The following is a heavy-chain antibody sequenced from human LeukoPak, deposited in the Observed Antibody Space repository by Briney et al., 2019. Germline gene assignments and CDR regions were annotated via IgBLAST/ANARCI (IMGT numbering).Heavy chain of an antibody. D-gene: IGHD2-2*01. Sequence: SETLSLTCAVYGGSFSGYHWSWIRQPPGKGLEWIGEINHSGSTNYNPSLKSRVTISVDTSKNQFSLKLSSVTAADTAVYYCARGGYCSSTSCYRYWFDPWGQGTLVTVSS. CDR3: ARGGYCSSTSCYRYWFDP. CDR2: INHSGST. CDR1: GGSFSGYH. J-gene: IGHJ5*02. V-gene: IGHV4-34*01.